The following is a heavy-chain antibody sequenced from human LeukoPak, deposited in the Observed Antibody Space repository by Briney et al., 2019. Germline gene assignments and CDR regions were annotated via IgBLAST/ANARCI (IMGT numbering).Heavy chain of an antibody. D-gene: IGHD5-12*01. CDR3: ARDYSGWSLDP. V-gene: IGHV3-48*03. Sequence: PGGSLRLSCAASGFTFNSYAFNWVRQAPGKGLEWVSYISDGGKTKYYADSVKGRFTISRDNAKNSLYLQMNSLRAEDTAVYYCARDYSGWSLDPWGQGTLVTVSS. J-gene: IGHJ5*02. CDR2: ISDGGKTK. CDR1: GFTFNSYA.